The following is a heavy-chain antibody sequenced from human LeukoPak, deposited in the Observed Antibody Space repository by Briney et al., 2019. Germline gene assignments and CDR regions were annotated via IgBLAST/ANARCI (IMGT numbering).Heavy chain of an antibody. D-gene: IGHD5-18*01. Sequence: PSETLSLTCAVYGGSFSGYYWSWIRQPPGKGLEWIGEINHSGSTNYNPSLKSRVTISVDTSKNQFSLKLSSVTAADTAVYYCARGCPYSYGSWATFDYWGQGTLVTVSS. CDR2: INHSGST. V-gene: IGHV4-34*01. CDR1: GGSFSGYY. CDR3: ARGCPYSYGSWATFDY. J-gene: IGHJ4*02.